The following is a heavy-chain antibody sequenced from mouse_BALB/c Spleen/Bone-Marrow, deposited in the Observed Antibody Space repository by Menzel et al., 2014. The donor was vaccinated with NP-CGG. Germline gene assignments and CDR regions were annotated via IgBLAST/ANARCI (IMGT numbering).Heavy chain of an antibody. CDR2: VNPINGDT. V-gene: IGHV1-26*01. Sequence: EVQLQQSGAELVKPGASVKLSCKASGYTFTDYYMKWLKQSHGKGLEWIGDVNPINGDTFYNQKFKGKATLTVDKSSNTAYMQLDSLTSEDSAVYYCAMGVRLYWYFDVWGAGTTITVSS. CDR1: GYTFTDYY. CDR3: AMGVRLYWYFDV. J-gene: IGHJ1*01. D-gene: IGHD2-14*01.